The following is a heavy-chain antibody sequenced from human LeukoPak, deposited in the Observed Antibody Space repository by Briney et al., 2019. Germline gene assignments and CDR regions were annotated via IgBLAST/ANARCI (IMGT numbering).Heavy chain of an antibody. J-gene: IGHJ4*02. D-gene: IGHD2-15*01. Sequence: PGGSLRLSCAASGFTVSSNYMSWVRQAPGKGLEWVSVIYSGGSTYYADSVKGRFTISRDNSKNTLYLQMNSLRAEDTAVYYCARDHCSGGSCYSGVDYWGQGTLVTVSS. CDR3: ARDHCSGGSCYSGVDY. V-gene: IGHV3-66*01. CDR2: IYSGGST. CDR1: GFTVSSNY.